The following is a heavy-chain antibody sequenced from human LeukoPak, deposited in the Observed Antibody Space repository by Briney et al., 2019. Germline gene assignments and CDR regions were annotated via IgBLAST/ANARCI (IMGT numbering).Heavy chain of an antibody. CDR2: IDWNDDK. D-gene: IGHD1-26*01. CDR3: ARMGGNYQFDS. CDR1: GFSLGTSGMR. Sequence: SGPALVKPTQTLTLTCTFSGFSLGTSGMRVTWIRQPPGKALEWLARIDWNDDKFYSTSLKTRLTISKDTSKSQVVLTMTNVDPVDTGTYYCARMGGNYQFDSWGQGTLVTVSS. J-gene: IGHJ4*02. V-gene: IGHV2-70*04.